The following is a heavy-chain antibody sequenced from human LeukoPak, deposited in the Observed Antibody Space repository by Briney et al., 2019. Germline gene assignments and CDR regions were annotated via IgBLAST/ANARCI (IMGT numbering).Heavy chain of an antibody. CDR3: ASLRITMVRGVQSPFDY. CDR2: INPNSGGT. Sequence: ASVKVSCKASGYTFTGYYMHWVRQAPGQGLEWMGWINPNSGGTNYAQKFQGRVTMTRDTSISTAYMELSRLRSDDTAVYYCASLRITMVRGVQSPFDYWGQGTLVTVSS. J-gene: IGHJ4*02. CDR1: GYTFTGYY. D-gene: IGHD3-10*01. V-gene: IGHV1-2*02.